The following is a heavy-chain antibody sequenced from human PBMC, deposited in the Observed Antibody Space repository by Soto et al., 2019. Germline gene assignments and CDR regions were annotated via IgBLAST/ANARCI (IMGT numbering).Heavy chain of an antibody. CDR1: GFTFSDYY. CDR3: ARGGGATIFDY. V-gene: IGHV3-11*05. D-gene: IGHD5-12*01. Sequence: QVQLVESGGGLVKPGGSLRLSCAASGFTFSDYYMSWIRQAPGKGLEWVSYISSSSSYTNYAASVKGRFTISRDNAKNALYLPMDSLRAEDAAVYYCARGGGATIFDYWGQGTLVTVSS. CDR2: ISSSSSYT. J-gene: IGHJ4*02.